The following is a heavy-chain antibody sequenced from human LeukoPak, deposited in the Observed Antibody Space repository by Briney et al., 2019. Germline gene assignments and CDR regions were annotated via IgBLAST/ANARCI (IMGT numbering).Heavy chain of an antibody. Sequence: GGSLRLSCAASGFTFSSYAMSWVRQAPGKGLEWVSAISGSGGTTYYADSVKGRFTISKDNSKNTLYLQMNSLRAEDTAVYYCAKDLASHYYGSGSYSFYYTDVWGKGTTVTVSS. D-gene: IGHD3-10*01. CDR1: GFTFSSYA. V-gene: IGHV3-23*01. CDR3: AKDLASHYYGSGSYSFYYTDV. J-gene: IGHJ6*03. CDR2: ISGSGGTT.